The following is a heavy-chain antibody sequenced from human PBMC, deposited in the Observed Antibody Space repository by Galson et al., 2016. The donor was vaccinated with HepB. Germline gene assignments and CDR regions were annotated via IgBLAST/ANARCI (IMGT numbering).Heavy chain of an antibody. CDR2: VYYTGST. Sequence: TLSLTCSVSGCSMNTANYYWTWIRQSPAKGLEWMGYVYYTGSTSFNPSLKSRLDMSVDTSKSQFSLRLYSVTAADTAVYYCASRRTVRRYTSTDYWGQGILVTVSS. CDR3: ASRRTVRRYTSTDY. D-gene: IGHD4-23*01. CDR1: GCSMNTANYY. V-gene: IGHV4-30-4*08. J-gene: IGHJ4*02.